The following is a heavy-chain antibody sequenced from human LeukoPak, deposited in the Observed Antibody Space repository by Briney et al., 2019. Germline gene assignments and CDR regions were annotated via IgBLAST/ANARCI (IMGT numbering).Heavy chain of an antibody. D-gene: IGHD3-9*01. V-gene: IGHV4-59*08. CDR2: IHYSGST. Sequence: SETLSLTCTVSGGSIGTYYWSWIRQPPGKGLEWIAYIHYSGSTYYNPSLKSRVTISVDTSKNQFSLKLSSVTAADTAVYYCARSGFAHAFDIWGQGTMVTVSS. J-gene: IGHJ3*02. CDR1: GGSIGTYY. CDR3: ARSGFAHAFDI.